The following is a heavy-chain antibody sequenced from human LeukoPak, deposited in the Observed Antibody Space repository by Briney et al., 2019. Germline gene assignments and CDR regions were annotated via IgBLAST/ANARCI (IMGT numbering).Heavy chain of an antibody. CDR1: GGSISSGDYY. CDR2: IYYSGST. Sequence: SETLSLTCTVSGGSISSGDYYWSWIRQPPGKGLEWIGYIYYSGSTYYNPSLKSRVTISVDTSKNQFSLKLSSVTAADTAVCYCARALGRGVTTTLPYYYYGMDVWGQGTTVTVSS. D-gene: IGHD4-17*01. J-gene: IGHJ6*02. CDR3: ARALGRGVTTTLPYYYYGMDV. V-gene: IGHV4-30-4*01.